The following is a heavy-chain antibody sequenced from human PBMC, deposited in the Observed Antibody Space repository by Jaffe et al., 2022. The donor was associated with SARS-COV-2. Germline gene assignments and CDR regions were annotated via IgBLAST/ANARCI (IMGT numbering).Heavy chain of an antibody. V-gene: IGHV3-48*01. Sequence: EVQLVESGGGLVQPGGSLRLSCAASGFTFSSYSMYWVRQAPGRGLEWVSYISSTSTTIYYADSLKGRFTISRDNAKNSLFLQMNSLRAEDTAIYYCAGGSIATADIDYWGQGTLVTVSS. CDR3: AGGSIATADIDY. CDR2: ISSTSTTI. CDR1: GFTFSSYS. J-gene: IGHJ4*02. D-gene: IGHD6-13*01.